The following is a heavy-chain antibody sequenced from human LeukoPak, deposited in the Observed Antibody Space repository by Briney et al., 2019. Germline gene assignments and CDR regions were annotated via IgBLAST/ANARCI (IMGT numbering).Heavy chain of an antibody. D-gene: IGHD3-22*01. CDR1: GDSISSNNHY. CDR3: ARAPPPYYYDSSGQYYYYYMDV. CDR2: LSYSGST. Sequence: PSETLSLTCTVSGDSISSNNHYWGWIRQPPGKGLEWIGSLSYSGSTYYNPSLKSRVTISVDTSKNQFSLKLSSVTAADTAVYYCARAPPPYYYDSSGQYYYYYMDVWGKGTTVTISS. V-gene: IGHV4-39*07. J-gene: IGHJ6*03.